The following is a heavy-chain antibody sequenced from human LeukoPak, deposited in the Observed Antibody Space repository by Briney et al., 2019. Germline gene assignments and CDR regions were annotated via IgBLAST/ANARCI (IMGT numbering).Heavy chain of an antibody. V-gene: IGHV4-30-2*01. CDR3: ARATRGAIDY. CDR1: GGSISSSSYY. J-gene: IGHJ4*02. D-gene: IGHD3-16*01. CDR2: IYHTGST. Sequence: SETLSLTCTVSGGSISSSSYYWGWIRQPPGKGLEWIGYIYHTGSTYYNPSLKSPVTISLDRSKNQFSLKLNSVTAADTAVYYCARATRGAIDYWGQGTLVIVSS.